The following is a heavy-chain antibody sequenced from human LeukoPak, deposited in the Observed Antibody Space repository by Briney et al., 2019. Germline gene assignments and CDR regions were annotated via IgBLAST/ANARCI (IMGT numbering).Heavy chain of an antibody. V-gene: IGHV1-46*01. Sequence: ASVKVSCKASGYTFTSYYMHWVRQAPGQGLEWMGIINPSGGSTSYAQKFQGRVTMTRDTSTSTVYMELSSLRSEDTAVYYCARDPYYYDSSGPTPYWYFDLWGRGTLVTVSS. D-gene: IGHD3-22*01. CDR1: GYTFTSYY. CDR2: INPSGGST. J-gene: IGHJ2*01. CDR3: ARDPYYYDSSGPTPYWYFDL.